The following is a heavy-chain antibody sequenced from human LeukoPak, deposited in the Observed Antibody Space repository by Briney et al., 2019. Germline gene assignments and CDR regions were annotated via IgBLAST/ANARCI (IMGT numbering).Heavy chain of an antibody. J-gene: IGHJ3*02. CDR1: GYTFTGYY. CDR2: INPNSGGT. V-gene: IGHV1-2*02. D-gene: IGHD3-22*01. CDR3: ACTSYDSSSPPMAFDI. Sequence: GASVKVSCKASGYTFTGYYMHWVRQAPGQGLEWMGWINPNSGGTNYAQKFQGRVTMTRDTSISTAYMELRSLRSDDTAVYYCACTSYDSSSPPMAFDIWGQGTMVTVSS.